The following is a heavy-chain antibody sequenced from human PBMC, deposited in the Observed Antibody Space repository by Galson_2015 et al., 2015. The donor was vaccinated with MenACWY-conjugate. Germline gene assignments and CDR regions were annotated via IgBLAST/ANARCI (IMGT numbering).Heavy chain of an antibody. CDR3: ARGGYSSSPLDY. V-gene: IGHV4-59*08. CDR1: GGSISSHY. CDR2: IYYSGST. D-gene: IGHD6-13*01. J-gene: IGHJ4*02. Sequence: SETLSLTCSVSGGSISSHYWSWIRQPPGKGLEWIAYIYYSGSTNYNPSLKSRVTISVDTSKNQFSLKLSSVTAADTAVYYCARGGYSSSPLDYWGQGTLVTVSS.